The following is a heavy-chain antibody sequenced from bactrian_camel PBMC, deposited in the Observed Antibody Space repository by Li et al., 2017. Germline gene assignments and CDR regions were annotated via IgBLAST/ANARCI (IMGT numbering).Heavy chain of an antibody. D-gene: IGHD3*01. CDR2: IQSNGSL. Sequence: HVQLVESGGGSVQAGGSLTLSCTAFGFTFDGSEMGWYRQGPGNECALVSSIQSNGSLHYSDSVKGRFTISQDNAKNTVYLQMNSLKPEDTAMYYCNKHCQPRYGSLYQDYWGQGTQVTVS. CDR3: NKHCQPRYGSLYQDY. J-gene: IGHJ4*01. CDR1: GFTFDGSE. V-gene: IGHV3S63*01.